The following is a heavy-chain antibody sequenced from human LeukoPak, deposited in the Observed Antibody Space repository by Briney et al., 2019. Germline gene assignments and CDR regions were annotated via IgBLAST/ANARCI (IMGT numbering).Heavy chain of an antibody. J-gene: IGHJ4*02. CDR3: ARGLLRYDYVWGRYRPFDY. CDR1: GGSFSGYY. V-gene: IGHV4-34*01. CDR2: INHSGST. Sequence: SETLSLTCAVYGGSFSGYYWSWIRQPPGKGLEGIGEINHSGSTNYNPSLKSRVTISVDTSKNQFSLKLSSVAAADTAVYYCARGLLRYDYVWGRYRPFDYWGEGTLVSVSS. D-gene: IGHD3-16*02.